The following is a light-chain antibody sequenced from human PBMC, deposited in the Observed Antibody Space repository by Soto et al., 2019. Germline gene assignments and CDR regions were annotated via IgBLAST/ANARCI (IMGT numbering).Light chain of an antibody. J-gene: IGKJ1*01. CDR3: QQYNTFWT. CDR1: QTINTW. Sequence: DIQITHFPPTLFASVVYRANIICRASQTINTWLAWYQQKPGKAPNLLIYDVSTLGSGVPSRFSGSGSGTDFTLTISGLQPDDFGTYYCQQYNTFWTFGQGTKVDIK. V-gene: IGKV1-5*02. CDR2: DVS.